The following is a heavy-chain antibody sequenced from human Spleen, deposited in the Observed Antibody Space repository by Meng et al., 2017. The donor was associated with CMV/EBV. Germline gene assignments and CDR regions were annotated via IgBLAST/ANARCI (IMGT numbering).Heavy chain of an antibody. V-gene: IGHV4-4*07. J-gene: IGHJ4*02. CDR3: VKCCITAASTHYFDY. CDR1: GVSSTSYC. Sequence: QVLLMQSGLGPVKPSASLSLSCAVSGVSSTSYCGSWIRQPAGERLEWIGRIYTYMSTNYTPYLKRRVTMSVNTSKNTSSLQLCSMPAADTAVYYSVKCCITAASTHYFDYWGQGTLVTVSS. D-gene: IGHD6-13*01. CDR2: IYTYMST.